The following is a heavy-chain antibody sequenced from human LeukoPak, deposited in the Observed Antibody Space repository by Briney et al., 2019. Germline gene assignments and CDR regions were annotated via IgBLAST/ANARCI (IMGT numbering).Heavy chain of an antibody. CDR1: GFSVSINY. J-gene: IGHJ3*02. CDR3: ARGRTEYGAFDI. CDR2: IYSGGRT. V-gene: IGHV3-66*01. Sequence: GGSLRLSRAVSGFSVSINYMSWVRQAPGKGLEWVLSIYSGGRTYYADSVKGRFTISRENSKNTIYLQMISLRAQDTAVYYCARGRTEYGAFDIWGQGTMVTVSS. D-gene: IGHD2/OR15-2a*01.